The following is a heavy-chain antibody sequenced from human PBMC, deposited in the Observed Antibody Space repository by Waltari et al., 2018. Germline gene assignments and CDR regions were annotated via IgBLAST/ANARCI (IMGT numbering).Heavy chain of an antibody. CDR3: AKPFYNWDDPLDS. Sequence: EVQLLASGGGLVQPGGSLRLPCGFAGFPFNNYAINWVRRAPGTGLQWVAAITVNDATYHADSVKGRFTISRDTSKDTVFLQMNSLRAEDTALYYCAKPFYNWDDPLDSWGQGTLVTVSS. D-gene: IGHD1-20*01. CDR2: ITVNDAT. J-gene: IGHJ4*02. CDR1: GFPFNNYA. V-gene: IGHV3-23*01.